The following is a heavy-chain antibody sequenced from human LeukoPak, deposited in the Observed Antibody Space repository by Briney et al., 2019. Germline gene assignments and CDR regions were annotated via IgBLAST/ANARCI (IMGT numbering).Heavy chain of an antibody. D-gene: IGHD4-17*01. J-gene: IGHJ5*02. CDR2: IYYSGST. V-gene: IGHV4-34*01. Sequence: SETLSLTCAVYGGSFSGYYWGWIRQPPGKGLEWIGSIYYSGSTYYNPSLKSRVTMSVDTSKSQFSLNLMSVTAADTAVYYCTRDTGTTGEVKFDPWGQGTLVTVSS. CDR1: GGSFSGYY. CDR3: TRDTGTTGEVKFDP.